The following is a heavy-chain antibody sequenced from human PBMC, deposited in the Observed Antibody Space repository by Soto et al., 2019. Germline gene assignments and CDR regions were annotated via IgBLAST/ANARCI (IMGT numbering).Heavy chain of an antibody. CDR2: IIPYYNTL. Sequence: QAQVVQSGAEVRKPGSSVKLSCKASEGTFNSYAIAWVRQAPGQGLEWMGGIIPYYNTLNYAQKFQDRVTITADDSTNTVYMQLSSLRSDDTAVYFCASGASRWYPYFFDSWAKGTLVTVSS. J-gene: IGHJ4*02. V-gene: IGHV1-69*01. D-gene: IGHD6-13*01. CDR3: ASGASRWYPYFFDS. CDR1: EGTFNSYA.